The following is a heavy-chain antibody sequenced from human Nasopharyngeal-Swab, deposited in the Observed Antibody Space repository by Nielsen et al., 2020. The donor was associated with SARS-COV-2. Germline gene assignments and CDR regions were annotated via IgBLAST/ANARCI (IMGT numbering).Heavy chain of an antibody. D-gene: IGHD5-18*01. J-gene: IGHJ4*02. V-gene: IGHV3-30-3*01. Sequence: EGSLRLSCAASGFTFSSYAMHWVRQAPGKGLEWVAVISYDGSNKYYADSVKGRFTISRDNSKNTLYLQMNSLRAEDTAVYYCARPRGYSYGTYFDYWGQGTLVTVSS. CDR1: GFTFSSYA. CDR3: ARPRGYSYGTYFDY. CDR2: ISYDGSNK.